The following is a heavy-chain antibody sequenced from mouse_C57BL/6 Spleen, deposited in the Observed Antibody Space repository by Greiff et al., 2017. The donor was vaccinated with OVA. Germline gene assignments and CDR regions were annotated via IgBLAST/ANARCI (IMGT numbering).Heavy chain of an antibody. V-gene: IGHV5-17*01. D-gene: IGHD2-3*01. CDR3: ARSPSYDLYAMDY. Sequence: EVQLVESGGGLVKPGGSLKLSCAASGFTFSDYGMHWVRQAPEKGLEWVAYISSGSSTIYYADTVKGRFTISRDNAKNTLCLQRTRLRSEDTAMYYCARSPSYDLYAMDYWGQGTSVTVSS. CDR2: ISSGSSTI. J-gene: IGHJ4*01. CDR1: GFTFSDYG.